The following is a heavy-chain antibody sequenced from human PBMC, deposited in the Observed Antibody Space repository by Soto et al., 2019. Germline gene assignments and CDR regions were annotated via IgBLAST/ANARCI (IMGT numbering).Heavy chain of an antibody. CDR1: GFTFSKEW. J-gene: IGHJ6*02. CDR2: INGGGSET. CDR3: ARGQDLSGWYRFYYYGLAV. D-gene: IGHD6-19*01. Sequence: GGSLRLSCAASGFTFSKEWMSWVRQAPGKGLEWVANINGGGSETDYVDFVKGRFTISRDNSKNTLYLQMNSLRAEDTAVYYCARGQDLSGWYRFYYYGLAVWGQGTTVIVSS. V-gene: IGHV3-7*03.